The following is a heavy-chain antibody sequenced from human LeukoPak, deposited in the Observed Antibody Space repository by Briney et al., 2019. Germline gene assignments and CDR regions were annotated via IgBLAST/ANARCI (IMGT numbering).Heavy chain of an antibody. D-gene: IGHD2-2*01. J-gene: IGHJ4*02. CDR2: FDPEDGET. Sequence: ASVKVSCKVSGYTLTELSMHWVRQAPGEGLEWMGGFDPEDGETIYAQKFQGRVTMTEDTSTDTAYMELSSLRSEDTAVYYCATYPRPAYCSSTSCYQWGQGALVAVSS. V-gene: IGHV1-24*01. CDR1: GYTLTELS. CDR3: ATYPRPAYCSSTSCYQ.